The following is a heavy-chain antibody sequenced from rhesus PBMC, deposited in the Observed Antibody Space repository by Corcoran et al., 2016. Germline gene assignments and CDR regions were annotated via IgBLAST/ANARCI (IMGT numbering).Heavy chain of an antibody. J-gene: IGHJ5-1*01. CDR1: GYSISSGYG. CDR3: ARVYGSSYNRFDV. D-gene: IGHD4-29*01. Sequence: QVQLQESGPGLVKPSETLSLTCAVSGYSISSGYGWSWIRPPPGKGLEWIGFIGGSSGSTNYNPSLKSRVTISTDTSKNQFSLKLSSVTAADTAVYYCARVYGSSYNRFDVWGPGVLVTVSS. V-gene: IGHV4-127*01. CDR2: IGGSSGST.